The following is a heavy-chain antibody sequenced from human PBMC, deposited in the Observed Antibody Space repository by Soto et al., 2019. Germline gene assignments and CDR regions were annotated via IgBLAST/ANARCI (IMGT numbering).Heavy chain of an antibody. CDR3: ARDRRGYSLAFDY. V-gene: IGHV4-61*01. D-gene: IGHD5-18*01. Sequence: LSLTCTVSGDSVSSDSYYCTWIRQPPGKGLEWIGYIYSSGSTKYNPSLKSRVTISLDTSNNQFSLELTSVTAADTAIYYCARDRRGYSLAFDYWGQGALVTVSS. J-gene: IGHJ4*02. CDR2: IYSSGST. CDR1: GDSVSSDSYY.